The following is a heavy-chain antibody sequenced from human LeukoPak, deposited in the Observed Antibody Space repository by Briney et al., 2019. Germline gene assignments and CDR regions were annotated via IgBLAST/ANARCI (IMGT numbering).Heavy chain of an antibody. CDR3: ARDLGYCTNGVGHTRFDY. CDR1: GLTHRRYW. V-gene: IGHV3-7*03. D-gene: IGHD2-8*01. J-gene: IGHJ4*02. CDR2: KKGDGSER. Sequence: GVTLRLPCAASGLTHRRYWMNCAPQAPGRGREWVASKKGDGSERQYVDAVKGRFSISRDNTKGSLFLQLNRLRAEDTAVYYCARDLGYCTNGVGHTRFDYWGQGTLVAVSS.